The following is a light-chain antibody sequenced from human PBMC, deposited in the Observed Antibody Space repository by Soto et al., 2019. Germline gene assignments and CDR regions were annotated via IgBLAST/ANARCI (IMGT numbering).Light chain of an antibody. V-gene: IGKV1-16*01. CDR2: GAS. Sequence: DIPMTQSPSSLSASVEDRVTITCRASQGIGNYLVWFQQKPGKAPKPLIYGASILPSGVPSRFSGSGSGTDFTLTIRSLQPEDSGTYYCQQYMSFPITFGQGTRLEIK. CDR3: QQYMSFPIT. J-gene: IGKJ5*01. CDR1: QGIGNY.